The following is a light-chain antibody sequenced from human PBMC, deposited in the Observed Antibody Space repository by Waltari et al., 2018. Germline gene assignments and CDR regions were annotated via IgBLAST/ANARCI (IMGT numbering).Light chain of an antibody. CDR2: KAS. V-gene: IGKV1-5*03. CDR3: QQYSNYYT. J-gene: IGKJ2*01. CDR1: ESISTW. Sequence: DIQMTQSPSTLSASVGDTVTFTCRARESISTWLAWYQQRPGKAPKLLIYKASYLETGVPSRFSGSGSGTEFILTISSLRPDDSATYYCQQYSNYYTFGQGTKLEIK.